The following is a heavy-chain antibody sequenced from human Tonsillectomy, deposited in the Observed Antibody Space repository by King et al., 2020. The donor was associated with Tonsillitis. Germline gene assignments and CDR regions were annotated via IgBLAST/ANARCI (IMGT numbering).Heavy chain of an antibody. D-gene: IGHD3-9*01. CDR2: ISGSGGNT. V-gene: IGHV3-23*04. Sequence: VQLVESGGGLVQPGGSLRLSCAASGFIFSTYSMSWVRQAPGKGLEWVSTISGSGGNTNYADSVKGRFTISRDKSKNTLYLQMNSLRAEDTAVYYCAKHPPAYYDILTGYYMAEYFQPWGQGTLVTVSS. CDR1: GFIFSTYS. J-gene: IGHJ1*01. CDR3: AKHPPAYYDILTGYYMAEYFQP.